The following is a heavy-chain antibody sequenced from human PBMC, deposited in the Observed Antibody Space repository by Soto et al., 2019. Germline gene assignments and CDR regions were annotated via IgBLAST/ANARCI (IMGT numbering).Heavy chain of an antibody. Sequence: QVQLQESGPGLVKPSETLSLTCTVSGGSISSHYWSWIRQPPGKGLEWIGYIYYSGSTDYNPSLKMRPTISVAPSKNHLSLRLSSVTAADTALSYCARPRGTTPAAWYFDLWGRGTLVTVSS. D-gene: IGHD4-17*01. J-gene: IGHJ2*01. CDR2: IYYSGST. CDR1: GGSISSHY. CDR3: ARPRGTTPAAWYFDL. V-gene: IGHV4-59*08.